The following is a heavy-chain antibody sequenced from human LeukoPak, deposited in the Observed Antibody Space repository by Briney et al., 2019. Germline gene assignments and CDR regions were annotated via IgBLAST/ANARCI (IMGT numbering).Heavy chain of an antibody. CDR3: ARDMNTVTTAYFHH. CDR1: GFTFSSYS. J-gene: IGHJ1*01. V-gene: IGHV3-21*01. Sequence: PGGSLRLSCAASGFTFSSYSMNWVRQAPGKGLEWVSSISSSSTYIYYADSVEGRFAISRDSAKNSLYLQMNSLRAEDTAVYYCARDMNTVTTAYFHHWGQGTLVTVSS. D-gene: IGHD4-17*01. CDR2: ISSSSTYI.